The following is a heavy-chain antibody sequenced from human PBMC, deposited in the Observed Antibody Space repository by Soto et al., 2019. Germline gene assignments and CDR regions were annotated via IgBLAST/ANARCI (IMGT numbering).Heavy chain of an antibody. J-gene: IGHJ4*02. V-gene: IGHV3-30-3*01. Sequence: PGGSLRLSCAASGFTFSSYAMHWVRQAPGKGLEWVAVISYDGSNKYYADSVKGRFTISRDNSKNTLYLQMNSLRAEDTAVYYCASIAVADIFDYWGQGTLVTVSS. CDR1: GFTFSSYA. D-gene: IGHD6-19*01. CDR3: ASIAVADIFDY. CDR2: ISYDGSNK.